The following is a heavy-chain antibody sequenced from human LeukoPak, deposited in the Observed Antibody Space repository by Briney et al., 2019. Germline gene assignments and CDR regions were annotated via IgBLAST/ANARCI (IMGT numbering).Heavy chain of an antibody. D-gene: IGHD4-17*01. CDR2: IGTAGDT. CDR1: GFTFSSYD. J-gene: IGHJ4*02. V-gene: IGHV3-13*01. CDR3: ARGYGDSALGY. Sequence: PGGSLRLSCAASGFTFSSYDMHWVRQATGKGLEWVSAIGTAGDTYYPGSVKGRFTISRENAKNSLYLQMNSLRAGDTAVYYCARGYGDSALGYWGQGTLVTVSS.